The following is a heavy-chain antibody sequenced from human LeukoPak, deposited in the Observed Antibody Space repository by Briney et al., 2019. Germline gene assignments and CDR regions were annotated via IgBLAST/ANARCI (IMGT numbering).Heavy chain of an antibody. CDR2: IYTSGST. CDR3: ARVPKLERRGGYWFDP. V-gene: IGHV4-4*07. J-gene: IGHJ5*02. Sequence: PSETLSLTCTVSGGSISSYYWSWIRQPAGKGLEWIGRIYTSGSTNYNPSLKSRVTISVDTSKNQFSLKLSSVTAADTAVYYCARVPKLERRGGYWFDPWGQGTLVTVSS. D-gene: IGHD1-1*01. CDR1: GGSISSYY.